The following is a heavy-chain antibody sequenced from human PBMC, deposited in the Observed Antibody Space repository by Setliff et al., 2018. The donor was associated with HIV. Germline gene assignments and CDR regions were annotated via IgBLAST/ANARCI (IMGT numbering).Heavy chain of an antibody. D-gene: IGHD1-26*01. Sequence: GESLKISCKGSGYRFTSYWIGWVRQMPGKGLEWMGVIYPGDSDTRYNPSFQGQVTISADKSISTAYLQWSSLKASDTAMFYCARPRRPYSGSYYDGFDIWGQGTMVTVSS. CDR3: ARPRRPYSGSYYDGFDI. CDR1: GYRFTSYW. CDR2: IYPGDSDT. V-gene: IGHV5-51*01. J-gene: IGHJ3*02.